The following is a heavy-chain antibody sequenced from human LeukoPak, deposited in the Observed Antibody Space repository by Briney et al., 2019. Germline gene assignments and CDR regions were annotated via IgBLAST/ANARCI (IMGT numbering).Heavy chain of an antibody. CDR2: INPNSGGT. V-gene: IGHV1-2*02. J-gene: IGHJ4*02. Sequence: ASVKVSCKASGYTFTGYYMHWVRQAPGQGLEWMGWINPNSGGTNYAQKFQGRVTMTRDTSTSTAYMELSRLRSDDTAVYYCARIVSGSGTPQPDDYWGQGTLVTVSS. CDR1: GYTFTGYY. CDR3: ARIVSGSGTPQPDDY. D-gene: IGHD3-10*01.